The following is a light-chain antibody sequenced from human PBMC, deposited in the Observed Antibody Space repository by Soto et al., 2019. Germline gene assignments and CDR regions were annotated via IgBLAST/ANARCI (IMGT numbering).Light chain of an antibody. CDR1: SSDVGGYNY. J-gene: IGLJ1*01. CDR2: DVS. V-gene: IGLV2-14*03. Sequence: QSVLTQPASVSGSPGQSITISCTGTSSDVGGYNYVSWYQQHPGKAPKLMIYDVSNRPSGVSYRFSGSKSGNTASLTISGLQAEDDADYYCSSYTSSSTLYVVGTGTKLTVL. CDR3: SSYTSSSTLYV.